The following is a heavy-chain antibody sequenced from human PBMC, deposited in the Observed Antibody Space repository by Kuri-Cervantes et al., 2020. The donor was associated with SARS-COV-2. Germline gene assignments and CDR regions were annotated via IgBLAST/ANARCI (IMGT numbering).Heavy chain of an antibody. D-gene: IGHD5-18*01. Sequence: GSLRLSCTVSGGSISSSSYYWGWIRQPPGKGLEWIGSIYYSGSTNYNPSLKSRVTISVDTSKNQFSLKLSSVTAADTAVYCCARDWGYSYAEGAFDVWGQGTMVTVSS. CDR2: IYYSGST. V-gene: IGHV4-39*07. CDR3: ARDWGYSYAEGAFDV. J-gene: IGHJ3*01. CDR1: GGSISSSSYY.